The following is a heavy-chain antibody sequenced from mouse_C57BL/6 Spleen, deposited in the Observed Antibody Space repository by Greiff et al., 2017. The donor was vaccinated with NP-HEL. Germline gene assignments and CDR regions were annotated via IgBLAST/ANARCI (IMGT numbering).Heavy chain of an antibody. CDR1: GYSITSGYY. CDR2: ISYDGSN. V-gene: IGHV3-6*01. D-gene: IGHD1-1*01. Sequence: DVKLVESGPGLVKPSQSLSLTCSVTGYSITSGYYWNWIRQFPGNKLEWMGYISYDGSNNYNPSLKNRISITRDTSKNQFFLKLNSVTTEDTATYYCARTFITTGYYFDYWGQGTTLTVSS. CDR3: ARTFITTGYYFDY. J-gene: IGHJ2*01.